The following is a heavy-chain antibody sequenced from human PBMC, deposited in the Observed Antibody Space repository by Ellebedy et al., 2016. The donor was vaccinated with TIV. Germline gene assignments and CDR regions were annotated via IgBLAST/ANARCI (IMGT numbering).Heavy chain of an antibody. CDR1: GGSFSGYF. J-gene: IGHJ4*02. V-gene: IGHV4-34*01. Sequence: MLSETLSLTCAVYGGSFSGYFWNWIRQFPGKGLEWIGEINHSGSTNYNPSLKSRVTISVDTSKNQFSLRLNSVTAADTALYYCARGGTEAFDYWGQGNLVTVSS. CDR2: INHSGST. CDR3: ARGGTEAFDY.